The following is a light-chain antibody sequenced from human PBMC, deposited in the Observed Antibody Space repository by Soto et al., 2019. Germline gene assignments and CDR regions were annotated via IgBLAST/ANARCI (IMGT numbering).Light chain of an antibody. J-gene: IGKJ1*01. V-gene: IGKV1-39*01. CDR2: AAA. CDR1: QSITTY. Sequence: DIQMTQSPSSLSASVGDRVTITCRASQSITTYLNWYQQTSGEAPKLLIYAAARLQTGVPSRFTGSGTGTDFTLTISSLQPEDFATYYCQQAYGADPTCGQGTKVEIK. CDR3: QQAYGADPT.